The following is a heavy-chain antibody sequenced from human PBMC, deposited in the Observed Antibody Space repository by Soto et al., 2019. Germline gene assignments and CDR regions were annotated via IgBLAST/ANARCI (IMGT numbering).Heavy chain of an antibody. V-gene: IGHV1-69*13. Sequence: GASVKVSCKASGGTFSSYAISWVRQAPGQGLEWMGGIIPIFGTANYAQKFQGRVTITADESTSTAYMELSSLRSEDTAVYYCARGAAMATGGYYYGMDVWGQGTTVTVSS. CDR2: IIPIFGTA. CDR1: GGTFSSYA. D-gene: IGHD5-18*01. J-gene: IGHJ6*02. CDR3: ARGAAMATGGYYYGMDV.